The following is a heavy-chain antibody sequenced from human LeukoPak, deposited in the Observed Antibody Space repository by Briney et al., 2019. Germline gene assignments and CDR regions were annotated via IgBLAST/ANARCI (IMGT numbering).Heavy chain of an antibody. V-gene: IGHV1-69*04. D-gene: IGHD3-22*01. CDR1: GGTFSSYA. CDR3: ARVYYDSSGRPDAFDI. Sequence: SVKVSCKASGGTFSSYAISWVRQAPGQGLEWMGRIIPILGVANYAQKFQGRVTITADKSTSTAYMELSSLRSEDTAVYYCARVYYDSSGRPDAFDIWGQGTMVTVSS. CDR2: IIPILGVA. J-gene: IGHJ3*02.